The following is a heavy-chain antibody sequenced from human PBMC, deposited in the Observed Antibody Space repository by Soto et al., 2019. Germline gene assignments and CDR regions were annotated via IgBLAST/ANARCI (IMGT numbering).Heavy chain of an antibody. J-gene: IGHJ4*02. Sequence: PGGSLRLTCAASGFTFSSYFMSWVRQAPGKGLEWVSVIYSGGNTDYAASVRGRFSVSRDTSKHTLYLQMNSLRAEDTAMYYCTRDSSYYGAGRGVLDYWGQGTPVTVSS. D-gene: IGHD3-10*01. CDR2: IYSGGNT. V-gene: IGHV3-66*01. CDR1: GFTFSSYF. CDR3: TRDSSYYGAGRGVLDY.